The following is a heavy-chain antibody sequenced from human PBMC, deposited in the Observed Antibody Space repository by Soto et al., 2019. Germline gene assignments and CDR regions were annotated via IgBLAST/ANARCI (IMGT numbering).Heavy chain of an antibody. D-gene: IGHD6-19*01. CDR2: ISPKSGSI. CDR3: ARDRFASSGWYRVRYYYGMDV. V-gene: IGHV1-18*01. J-gene: IGHJ6*02. Sequence: GASVKVSCKTSGYTFTRNGISWVRQAPGQGLEWMGWISPKSGSIKYAQKFQGRVIMTTDTSTSTAYMELRSLRSDDTAVYYCARDRFASSGWYRVRYYYGMDVWGQGTTVTVSS. CDR1: GYTFTRNG.